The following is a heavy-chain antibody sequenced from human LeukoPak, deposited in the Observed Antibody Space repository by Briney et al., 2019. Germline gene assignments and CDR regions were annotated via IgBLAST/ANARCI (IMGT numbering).Heavy chain of an antibody. D-gene: IGHD3-22*01. CDR1: GFIFDDYG. J-gene: IGHJ3*02. CDR2: INWNGGST. V-gene: IGHV3-20*04. Sequence: GGSLRLSCAASGFIFDDYGMSWVRQAPGKGLECVSGINWNGGSTGYADSVKGRFTISRDNAKNSLYLQMNSLRAEDTALYYCARDPHYYDNSGYYPDDAFDIWGQGTMVTVSS. CDR3: ARDPHYYDNSGYYPDDAFDI.